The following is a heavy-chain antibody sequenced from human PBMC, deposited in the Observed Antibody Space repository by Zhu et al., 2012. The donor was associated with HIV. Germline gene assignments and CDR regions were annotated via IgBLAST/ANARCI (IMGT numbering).Heavy chain of an antibody. J-gene: IGHJ4*02. CDR2: INTSGST. CDR3: ARLYGSGSFDN. V-gene: IGHV4-4*07. CDR1: GGSISSYY. Sequence: QVQLQESGPGLMKPSETLSLTCTVSGGSISSYYWSWIRQPAGKGLEWIGRINTSGSTNYNPSLKSRVTMSVDSSENQFSLKLNPVTAADTAVYYCARLYGSGSFDNWGQGTLVTVSS. D-gene: IGHD3-10*01.